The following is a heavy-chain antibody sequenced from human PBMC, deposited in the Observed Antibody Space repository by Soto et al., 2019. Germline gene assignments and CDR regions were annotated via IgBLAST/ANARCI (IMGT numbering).Heavy chain of an antibody. CDR3: ARNSYRSRCDFFDY. J-gene: IGHJ4*02. Sequence: GESLKISCKGSGYTFTSYRITWVRQMPGKGLEWMARIDPSDSYTNYSPSFQGHVTISVDKSLNTAYLQWSGLTASDTAMYFCARNSYRSRCDFFDYWGQGSMVPVSS. CDR2: IDPSDSYT. CDR1: GYTFTSYR. D-gene: IGHD6-19*01. V-gene: IGHV5-10-1*01.